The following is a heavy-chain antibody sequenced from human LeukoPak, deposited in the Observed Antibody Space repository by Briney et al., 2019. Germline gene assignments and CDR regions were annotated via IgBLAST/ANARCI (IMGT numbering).Heavy chain of an antibody. V-gene: IGHV4-61*03. CDR1: GGSIGDSISPYY. CDR3: ARASINPERRAFDM. CDR2: IVYTETT. D-gene: IGHD5-12*01. J-gene: IGHJ3*02. Sequence: PSETLSLTCTVSGGSIGDSISPYYYNWIRLTPGKGLEWIGYIVYTETTHYNPSLGIRVIMSIDTSKNHFSLNLSSVTAADTAIYYCARASINPERRAFDMWSQGSLVTVSA.